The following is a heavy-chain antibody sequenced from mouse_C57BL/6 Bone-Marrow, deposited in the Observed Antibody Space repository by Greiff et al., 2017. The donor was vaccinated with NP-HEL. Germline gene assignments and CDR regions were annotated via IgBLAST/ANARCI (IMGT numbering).Heavy chain of an antibody. D-gene: IGHD1-2*01. Sequence: VQLQQPGAELVKPGASVKLSCKASGYTFTSYWMHWVKQRPGQGLEWIGMIHPNSGSTNYNEKFKSKATLTVDTSSSTAYMQLSSLTSEDSAVYYCARASLLRFAMDYWGQGTSVTVSS. V-gene: IGHV1-64*01. CDR1: GYTFTSYW. CDR3: ARASLLRFAMDY. J-gene: IGHJ4*01. CDR2: IHPNSGST.